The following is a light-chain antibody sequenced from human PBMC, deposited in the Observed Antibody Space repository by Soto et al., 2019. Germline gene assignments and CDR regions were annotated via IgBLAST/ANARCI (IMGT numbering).Light chain of an antibody. Sequence: FQMTQSPSSLSASVGDRVTITCRASQSINTYLNWYQFKPGKAPKLLIFSSSNLQTGVPSMFSGSGSGTQFTRTITRLQPEDSATYYCQQSYSTRFTFGTGTQVEI. CDR2: SSS. J-gene: IGKJ3*01. V-gene: IGKV1-39*01. CDR3: QQSYSTRFT. CDR1: QSINTY.